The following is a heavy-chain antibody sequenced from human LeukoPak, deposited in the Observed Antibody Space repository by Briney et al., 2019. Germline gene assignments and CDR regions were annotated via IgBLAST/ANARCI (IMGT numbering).Heavy chain of an antibody. Sequence: SQTLSLTCTVSGGSISSGDYYWSWIRQPPGKGLEWIGYIYYSGSTYYNPSLKRRVTISVDTSKNQFSLKLSSVTAADTAVYYCARADSSSWYSSVFGWGQGTLVTVSS. CDR3: ARADSSSWYSSVFG. CDR2: IYYSGST. J-gene: IGHJ4*02. CDR1: GGSISSGDYY. D-gene: IGHD6-13*01. V-gene: IGHV4-30-4*01.